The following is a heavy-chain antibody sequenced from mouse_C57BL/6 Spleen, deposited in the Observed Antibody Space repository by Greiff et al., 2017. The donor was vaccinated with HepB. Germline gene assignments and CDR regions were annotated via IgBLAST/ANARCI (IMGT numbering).Heavy chain of an antibody. CDR1: GYTFTDYN. D-gene: IGHD1-1*01. J-gene: IGHJ4*01. V-gene: IGHV1-18*01. CDR3: ARCTTVGALYYYAMDY. Sequence: VQLKQSGPELVKPGASVKIPCKASGYTFTDYNMDWVKQSHGKSLEWIGDINPNNGGTIYNQKFKGKATLTVDKSSSTAYMELRSLTSEDTAVYYCARCTTVGALYYYAMDYWGQGTSVTVSS. CDR2: INPNNGGT.